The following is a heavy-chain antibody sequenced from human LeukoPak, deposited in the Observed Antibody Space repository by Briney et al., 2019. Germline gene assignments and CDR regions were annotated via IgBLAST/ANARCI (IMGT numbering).Heavy chain of an antibody. CDR3: ARWITVTTNWFDP. J-gene: IGHJ5*02. CDR2: IYYSGNT. D-gene: IGHD4-11*01. V-gene: IGHV4-31*03. CDR1: GGSISSGGYY. Sequence: PSQTLSLTCTVSGGSISSGGYYWSWIRQHPGKGLEWIGYIYYSGNTYYNPSLKSRVTISVDTSKNQFSLKLSSVTAADTAVYYCARWITVTTNWFDPWGQGTLVTVSS.